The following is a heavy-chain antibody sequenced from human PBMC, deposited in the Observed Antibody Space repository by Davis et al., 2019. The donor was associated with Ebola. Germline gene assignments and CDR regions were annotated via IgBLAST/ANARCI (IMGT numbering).Heavy chain of an antibody. V-gene: IGHV3-73*01. CDR1: GFTFSSYW. D-gene: IGHD4-11*01. J-gene: IGHJ4*02. CDR2: IRSKANSYAT. CDR3: TVTTTHDDY. Sequence: GESLKISCAASGFTFSSYWMHWVRQASGKGLEWVGRIRSKANSYATAYAASVKGRFTISRDDSKNTAYLQMNSLKTEDTAVYYCTVTTTHDDYWGQGTLVTVSS.